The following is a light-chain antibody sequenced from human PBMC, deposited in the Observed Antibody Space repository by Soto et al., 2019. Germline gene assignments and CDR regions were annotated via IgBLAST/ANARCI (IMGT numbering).Light chain of an antibody. V-gene: IGKV3-15*01. Sequence: EIVMTQSPATLSVSPGERATLSCRASQSVSSKLAWYQQKSGQAPRLLIHGASTRPTGIPARFSGSGSGTEFTLTISSLQSEDFAVYYCQQYHDWPPLTSGQGTKLEIK. CDR1: QSVSSK. CDR2: GAS. CDR3: QQYHDWPPLT. J-gene: IGKJ2*01.